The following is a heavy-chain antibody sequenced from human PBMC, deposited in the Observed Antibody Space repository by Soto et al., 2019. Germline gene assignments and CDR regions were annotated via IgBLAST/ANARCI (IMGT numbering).Heavy chain of an antibody. CDR2: IIPIFGTA. V-gene: IGHV1-69*01. CDR1: GGTFSSYA. J-gene: IGHJ6*02. CDR3: ARGCGTSCGQGYYYYGMDV. D-gene: IGHD2-2*01. Sequence: QVQLVQSGAEVKKPGSSVKVSCKASGGTFSSYAISWVRQAPGQGLEWMGGIIPIFGTANYAQKFQGRVTITADESTSTAYMELSSLRSEDTAVYYCARGCGTSCGQGYYYYGMDVWGQGTTVTVSS.